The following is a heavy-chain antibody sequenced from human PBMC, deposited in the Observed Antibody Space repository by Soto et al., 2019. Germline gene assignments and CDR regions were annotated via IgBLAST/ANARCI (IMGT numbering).Heavy chain of an antibody. CDR1: GYTFTSHG. CDR2: ISTYNGKT. CDR3: ARLLTEGATYREDAFDM. D-gene: IGHD1-26*01. J-gene: IGHJ3*02. Sequence: QLQLVQSGGEVKTPGASVKVSCTTSGYTFTSHGISWVRQAPGQGLEWMGWISTYNGKTDYAQKFQGRVTMTADTRTSTVYMEVSSLRSDDTAVYYCARLLTEGATYREDAFDMWGQGTNVTVSS. V-gene: IGHV1-18*01.